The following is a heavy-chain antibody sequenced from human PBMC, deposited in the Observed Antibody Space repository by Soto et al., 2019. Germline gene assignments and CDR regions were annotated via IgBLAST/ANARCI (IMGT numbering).Heavy chain of an antibody. Sequence: GESLKISCKGSVYSFTSYWISWVRQMPGKGLEWMGRIDPSDSYTNYSPSFQGHVTISADKSISTAYLQWSSLKASDTAMYYCARLMRFSSIAAYYFDYWGQGTLVTVSS. CDR3: ARLMRFSSIAAYYFDY. V-gene: IGHV5-10-1*01. D-gene: IGHD6-6*01. J-gene: IGHJ4*02. CDR2: IDPSDSYT. CDR1: VYSFTSYW.